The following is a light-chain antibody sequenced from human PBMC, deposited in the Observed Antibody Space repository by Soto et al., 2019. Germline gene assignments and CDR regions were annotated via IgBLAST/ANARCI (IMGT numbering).Light chain of an antibody. Sequence: EVVMTQSPATLSVSPGDRATLSCRASQSVHNNLAWYQQKPGQAPRLLIFDTSTRATDIPIRFTGGGSGTEFTLTISSLQSEDSAVYYSQQYEIWPLTFGGGTNVEIK. V-gene: IGKV3-15*01. CDR2: DTS. CDR1: QSVHNN. CDR3: QQYEIWPLT. J-gene: IGKJ4*01.